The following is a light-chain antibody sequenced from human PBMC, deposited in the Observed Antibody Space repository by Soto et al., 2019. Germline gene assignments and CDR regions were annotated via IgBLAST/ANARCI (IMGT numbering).Light chain of an antibody. Sequence: DIQMTQSPSTLSGSVGDRVTITCRASHTISSWLAWYQQKPGKAPKLLIYAASSLQSGVPSRFSGSGSGTDFTLTISSLQPEDFATYYCQQSYSTPPWTFGQGTKVDIK. CDR3: QQSYSTPPWT. J-gene: IGKJ1*01. V-gene: IGKV1-39*01. CDR1: HTISSW. CDR2: AAS.